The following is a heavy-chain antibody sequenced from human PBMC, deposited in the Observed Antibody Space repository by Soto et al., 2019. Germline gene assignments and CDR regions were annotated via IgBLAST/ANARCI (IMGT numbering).Heavy chain of an antibody. D-gene: IGHD3-22*01. J-gene: IGHJ4*02. CDR2: IDPSDSQT. Sequence: GEFLKISCKGSGYSFAGYWITWVRQKPGKGLEWMGRIDPSDSQTYYSPSFRGHVTISVTKSITTVFLQWSSLRASDTAMYYCARQIYDSDTGPNFQYYFDSWGQGTPVTVSS. V-gene: IGHV5-10-1*01. CDR3: ARQIYDSDTGPNFQYYFDS. CDR1: GYSFAGYW.